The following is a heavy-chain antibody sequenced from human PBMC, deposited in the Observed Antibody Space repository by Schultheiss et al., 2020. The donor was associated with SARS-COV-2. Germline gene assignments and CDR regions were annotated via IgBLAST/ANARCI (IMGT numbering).Heavy chain of an antibody. CDR3: ARGVVTKYYYYYGMDV. J-gene: IGHJ6*02. D-gene: IGHD4-23*01. CDR1: GGSISSYY. CDR2: IYYSGST. Sequence: SETLSLTCTVSGGSISSYYWSWIRQPPGKGLEWIGYIYYSGSTNYNPSLKSRVTISVDTSKNQFSLKLSSVTAADTAVYYCARGVVTKYYYYYGMDVWGQGTTVTVSS. V-gene: IGHV4-59*12.